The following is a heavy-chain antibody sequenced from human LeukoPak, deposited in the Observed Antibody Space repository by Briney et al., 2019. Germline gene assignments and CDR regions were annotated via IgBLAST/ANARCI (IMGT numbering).Heavy chain of an antibody. Sequence: SVKVSCKASGGTFSSYAISWVRQAPGQGLEWMGGIIPIFGTANYAQKFQGRVTITADKATSTAYMELSSLRSEDTAVYYCAGGRTDIVVVPATLRNYYFDYWGQGTLVTVSS. V-gene: IGHV1-69*06. CDR3: AGGRTDIVVVPATLRNYYFDY. D-gene: IGHD2-2*01. CDR2: IIPIFGTA. CDR1: GGTFSSYA. J-gene: IGHJ4*02.